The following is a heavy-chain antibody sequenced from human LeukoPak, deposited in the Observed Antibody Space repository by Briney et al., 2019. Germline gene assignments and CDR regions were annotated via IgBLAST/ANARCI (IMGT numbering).Heavy chain of an antibody. CDR3: AKLVGASPSDY. V-gene: IGHV3-23*01. CDR1: GFPFSSYT. D-gene: IGHD1-26*01. J-gene: IGHJ4*02. Sequence: GGSLRLSCAASGFPFSSYTMYWVRQAPGKGLEWVSGITGGSVTIHYADSVKGRFTISRDNSKNVVYLQMNSLRVDDTAVYYCAKLVGASPSDYWGQGTLVTVSS. CDR2: ITGGSVTI.